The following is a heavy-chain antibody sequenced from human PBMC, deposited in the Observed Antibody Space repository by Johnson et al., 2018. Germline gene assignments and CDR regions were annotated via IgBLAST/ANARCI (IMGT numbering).Heavy chain of an antibody. CDR2: ITYDGGVT. CDR1: GFTFSRFS. D-gene: IGHD7-27*01. V-gene: IGHV3-64*07. CDR3: ARVGTKDVFDI. J-gene: IGHJ3*02. Sequence: VQLVESGGGLVQPGGSLRLSCAASGFTFSRFSMHWVRQAPGKGLEYVSAITYDGGVTYYADSVRGRFTISRDNSKSTLYLQMDSLRVGDMSVYYCARVGTKDVFDIWGQGAVVTVSS.